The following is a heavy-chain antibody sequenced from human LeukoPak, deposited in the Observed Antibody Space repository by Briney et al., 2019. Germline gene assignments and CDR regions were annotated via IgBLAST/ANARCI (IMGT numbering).Heavy chain of an antibody. CDR2: ISAYNGDT. V-gene: IGHV1-18*01. D-gene: IGHD6-6*01. CDR1: GYTFTSYG. J-gene: IGHJ4*02. Sequence: ASVNVSCKASGYTFTSYGISWVRLVPGQGLEWMGWISAYNGDTNYAQSFQGRVTMTTDTSTSTAYMELRSLKSDDTAVYYCARNAFNTSSENYFDFWGRGTLVTVSS. CDR3: ARNAFNTSSENYFDF.